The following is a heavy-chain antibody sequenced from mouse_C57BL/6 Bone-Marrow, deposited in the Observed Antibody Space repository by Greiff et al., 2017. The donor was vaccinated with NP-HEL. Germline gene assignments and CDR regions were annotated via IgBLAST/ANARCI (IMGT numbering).Heavy chain of an antibody. J-gene: IGHJ2*01. V-gene: IGHV1-5*01. CDR3: TRFTTVVYFDY. CDR2: IYPGNSDT. CDR1: GYTFTSYW. D-gene: IGHD1-1*01. Sequence: VQLQQSGTVLARPGASVKMSCKTSGYTFTSYWMHWVKQRPGQGLEWIGAIYPGNSDTSYNQKFKGKAKLTAVTSASTAYMELSSLTHEDSAVYYCTRFTTVVYFDYWGQGTTLTVSS.